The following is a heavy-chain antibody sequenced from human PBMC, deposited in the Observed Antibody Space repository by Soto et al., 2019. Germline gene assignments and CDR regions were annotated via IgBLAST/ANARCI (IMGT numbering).Heavy chain of an antibody. CDR2: IRGSGGST. CDR1: GFTFSSYA. CDR3: AKDRGCSSTSCTYNWFDP. Sequence: GGSLRLSCAASGFTFSSYAMGWVRQAPGTGLEWVSAIRGSGGSTYYADCVKGWFTIWRDNSKNTLYLQMNSLRAEDTAVYYCAKDRGCSSTSCTYNWFDPWGQGTLVTVSS. J-gene: IGHJ5*02. V-gene: IGHV3-23*01. D-gene: IGHD2-2*01.